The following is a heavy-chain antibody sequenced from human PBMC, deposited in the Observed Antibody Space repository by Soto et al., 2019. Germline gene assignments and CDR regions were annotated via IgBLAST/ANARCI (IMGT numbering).Heavy chain of an antibody. V-gene: IGHV4-59*01. J-gene: IGHJ6*02. Sequence: SATLSLTCPFSGDSISSYYWSWIRQPPGKGLEWIGYIYYSGSTNYNPSLKSRVTISVDTSKNQFSLKLSSVTAADTAVYYCARDTAYYGMDVWGQGTTVTVSS. CDR2: IYYSGST. CDR3: ARDTAYYGMDV. CDR1: GDSISSYY.